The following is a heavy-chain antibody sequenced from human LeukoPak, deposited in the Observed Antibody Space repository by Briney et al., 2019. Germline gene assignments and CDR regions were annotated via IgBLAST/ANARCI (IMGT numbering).Heavy chain of an antibody. D-gene: IGHD2-21*02. CDR2: IYYSGST. CDR3: ARISLAYCGGDCYSYWYFDL. Sequence: SETLSLTCTISGGSISSYYWSWIRQPPGKGLEWIGYIYYSGSTNHNPSLKSRVTISVDTSKNQFSLKLSSVTAADTAVYYCARISLAYCGGDCYSYWYFDLWGRGTLVTVSS. J-gene: IGHJ2*01. CDR1: GGSISSYY. V-gene: IGHV4-59*08.